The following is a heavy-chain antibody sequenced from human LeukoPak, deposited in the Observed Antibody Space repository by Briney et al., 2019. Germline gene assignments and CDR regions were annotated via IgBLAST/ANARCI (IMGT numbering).Heavy chain of an antibody. Sequence: GGSLRLSCAASGCTFSSYSMNWVRQAPGKGLEWVSYLSSSSSTIYYADSVKGRFTISRDNAKNSLYLHMNSLRAEDTAVYYCARDHSNWEGVDYWGQGTLVTVSS. V-gene: IGHV3-48*01. D-gene: IGHD7-27*01. J-gene: IGHJ4*02. CDR1: GCTFSSYS. CDR3: ARDHSNWEGVDY. CDR2: LSSSSSTI.